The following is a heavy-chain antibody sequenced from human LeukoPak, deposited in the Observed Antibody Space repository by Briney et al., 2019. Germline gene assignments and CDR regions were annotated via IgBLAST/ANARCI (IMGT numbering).Heavy chain of an antibody. CDR1: GGSISSY. V-gene: IGHV4-4*07. CDR2: IYASGST. CDR3: ARDSNLEYSSSRGLGR. D-gene: IGHD6-6*01. Sequence: SETLSLTCTVSGGSISSYWSWIRQPAGKGLEWIGRIYASGSTYCNPSLKSRVTMSVDTSKNQFSLRLTTVTAADTAVYYCARDSNLEYSSSRGLGRWGQGTLVTVSS. J-gene: IGHJ4*02.